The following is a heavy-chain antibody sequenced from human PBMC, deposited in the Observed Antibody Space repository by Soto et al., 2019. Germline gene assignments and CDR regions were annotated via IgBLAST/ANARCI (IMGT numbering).Heavy chain of an antibody. J-gene: IGHJ4*02. CDR3: GKGGYTGNGKVFTH. D-gene: IGHD5-12*01. V-gene: IGHV3-23*01. CDR2: VTGSGDSA. CDR1: GFTFRDYA. Sequence: EVQLLESGGGLVQPGGSLRLSCAASGFTFRDYAMSWVRQAPGKGLEWVATVTGSGDSANYAESVKGRFTISRDNSEDTLYLQTNSLRADDTAVYFCGKGGYTGNGKVFTHLGQGTLVAVSS.